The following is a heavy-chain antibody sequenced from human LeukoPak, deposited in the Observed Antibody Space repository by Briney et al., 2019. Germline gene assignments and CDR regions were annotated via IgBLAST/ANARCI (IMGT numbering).Heavy chain of an antibody. D-gene: IGHD1-1*01. CDR3: ARDASRTGTT. J-gene: IGHJ5*02. CDR2: ISSSGSTI. Sequence: GGSLRLSCAASGFTFSSYEMNWVRQAPGKGLEWVSYISSSGSTIYYADSVKGPFTISRDNAKNSVYLQMNSLRGEDTAVYYCARDASRTGTTWGQGTLVTVSS. V-gene: IGHV3-48*03. CDR1: GFTFSSYE.